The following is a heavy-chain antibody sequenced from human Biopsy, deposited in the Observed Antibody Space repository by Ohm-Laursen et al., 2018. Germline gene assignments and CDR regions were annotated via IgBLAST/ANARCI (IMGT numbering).Heavy chain of an antibody. V-gene: IGHV1-69*04. CDR2: IVPILGHL. D-gene: IGHD3-3*01. J-gene: IGHJ4*02. CDR1: GGPSSNYA. Sequence: SVKASCQASGGPSSNYAFGWGRQAPGRGLEWVGRIVPILGHLNYAQRFQGRVSITADKSTTYVYMELSRLTSGDTAVYYCAADADGYYTEFDYWGPGTLVTVSS. CDR3: AADADGYYTEFDY.